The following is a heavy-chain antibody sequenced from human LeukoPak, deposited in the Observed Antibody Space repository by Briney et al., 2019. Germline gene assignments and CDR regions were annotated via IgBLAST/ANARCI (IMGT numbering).Heavy chain of an antibody. J-gene: IGHJ5*02. CDR1: GFTFSSYA. D-gene: IGHD2-15*01. Sequence: GGSLRLSCAASGFTFSSYAMSWVRQAPGKGLEWVSAISGGGGSTYYADSVKGRFTISRDNSKNTLYLQMNSLRAEDTAVYYCAKDTLYCSGGSCYSGPNWFDPWSQGTLVTVSS. V-gene: IGHV3-23*01. CDR3: AKDTLYCSGGSCYSGPNWFDP. CDR2: ISGGGGST.